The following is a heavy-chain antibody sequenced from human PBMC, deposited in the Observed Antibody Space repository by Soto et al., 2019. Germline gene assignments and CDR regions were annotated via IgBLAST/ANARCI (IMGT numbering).Heavy chain of an antibody. Sequence: GGSLRLSCAASGFIFSDYEINWVRQAPGKGLEWVSYISGSGLTIYFADSVKGRFTISRDNAKNSLYLQMNSLGVEDTAVYYCARGPYRNTYNWFDSWGQGTLVTVSS. CDR2: ISGSGLTI. CDR1: GFIFSDYE. D-gene: IGHD5-12*01. CDR3: ARGPYRNTYNWFDS. J-gene: IGHJ5*02. V-gene: IGHV3-48*03.